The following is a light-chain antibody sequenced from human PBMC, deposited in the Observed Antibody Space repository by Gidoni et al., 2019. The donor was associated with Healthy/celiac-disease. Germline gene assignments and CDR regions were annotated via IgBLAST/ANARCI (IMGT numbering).Light chain of an antibody. V-gene: IGKV1-9*01. J-gene: IGKJ3*01. Sequence: DIQLTQSPSFLSASVGDRVTITCRASQGISDYLAWYQQKPVKAPKLLIYAASTLQGGVPSRFSGSGSGTEFNLTISSLQPEDFASYSCQQLSSSPLTFGPGTKVDIK. CDR1: QGISDY. CDR2: AAS. CDR3: QQLSSSPLT.